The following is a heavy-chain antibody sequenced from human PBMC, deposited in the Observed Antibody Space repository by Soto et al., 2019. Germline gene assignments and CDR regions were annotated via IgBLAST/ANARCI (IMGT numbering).Heavy chain of an antibody. CDR2: ISSSSSYI. Sequence: SCAASGFTFSSYSMNWVRQAPGKGLEWVSSISSSSSYIYYADSVKGRFTISRDNAKNSLYLQMNSLRAEDTAVYYCARVGQLGNWFDPWGQGTLVTVS. V-gene: IGHV3-21*01. CDR3: ARVGQLGNWFDP. J-gene: IGHJ5*02. D-gene: IGHD6-6*01. CDR1: GFTFSSYS.